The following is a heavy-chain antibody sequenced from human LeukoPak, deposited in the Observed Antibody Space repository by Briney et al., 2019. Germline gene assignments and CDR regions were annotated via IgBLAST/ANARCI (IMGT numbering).Heavy chain of an antibody. CDR1: GGSISNYY. J-gene: IGHJ3*02. CDR2: IYARGNT. D-gene: IGHD2/OR15-2a*01. Sequence: SETLSLTCNVSGGSISNYYWNWIRQSAGKGLEWIGRIYARGNTNYNPSLKSRVTISVDASKNQFSLKLSSVTAADTAVYFCARDSHAYFDAFDIWGQGTMDTVSS. V-gene: IGHV4-4*07. CDR3: ARDSHAYFDAFDI.